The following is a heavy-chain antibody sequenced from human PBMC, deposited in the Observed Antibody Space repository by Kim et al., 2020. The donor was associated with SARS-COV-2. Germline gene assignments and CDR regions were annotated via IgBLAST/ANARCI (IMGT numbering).Heavy chain of an antibody. Sequence: SETLSLTCTVSGGSISSYYWSWIRQPPGKGLEWIGYIYYSGSTNYNPSLKSRVTISVDTSKNKFSLKLSSVTAADTAVYYCARGGIKKAGYFDYWGQGTLVTVSS. CDR1: GGSISSYY. V-gene: IGHV4-59*01. CDR2: IYYSGST. J-gene: IGHJ4*02. CDR3: ARGGIKKAGYFDY. D-gene: IGHD3-16*01.